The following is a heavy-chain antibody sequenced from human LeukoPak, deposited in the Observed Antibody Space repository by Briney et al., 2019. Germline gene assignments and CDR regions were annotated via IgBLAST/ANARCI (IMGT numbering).Heavy chain of an antibody. Sequence: SVKVSCKXSGGTFSSYTISWVRQAPGQGLEWMGRIIPILGIANYAQKFQGRVTITTDESTSTAYMELSSLRSENTAVYYCARISTMVPRYWHFDLWGRGTLVTVSS. V-gene: IGHV1-69*02. CDR3: ARISTMVPRYWHFDL. CDR1: GGTFSSYT. J-gene: IGHJ2*01. CDR2: IIPILGIA. D-gene: IGHD3-10*01.